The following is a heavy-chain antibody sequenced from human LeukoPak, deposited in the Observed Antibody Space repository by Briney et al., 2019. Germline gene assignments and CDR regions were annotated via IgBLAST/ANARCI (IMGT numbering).Heavy chain of an antibody. D-gene: IGHD3-10*01. CDR1: GGSISSYY. J-gene: IGHJ4*02. CDR2: IYYSGST. V-gene: IGHV4-59*01. Sequence: PSGTLSLTCTVSGGSISSYYWSWIRQPPGKGLEWIGYIYYSGSTNYNPSLKSRVTISVDTSKNQFSLKLSSVTAADTAVYYCARVKITMVRGVTFPQFDYWGQGTLVTVSS. CDR3: ARVKITMVRGVTFPQFDY.